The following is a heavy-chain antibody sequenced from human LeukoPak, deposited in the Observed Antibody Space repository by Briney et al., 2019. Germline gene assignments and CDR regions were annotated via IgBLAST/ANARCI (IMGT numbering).Heavy chain of an antibody. D-gene: IGHD5-12*01. CDR1: GFRSSSYA. CDR2: ISRGGSYM. CDR3: ARDGDSGEGRRFDY. J-gene: IGHJ4*02. V-gene: IGHV3-21*01. Sequence: GGSLTLSCAASGFRSSSYAMNWVRQAPGKGLEWESSISRGGSYMLYADAVKGRLTIPRDNAQNSLYLQMNSLRAEDTAVYYCARDGDSGEGRRFDYWGQGALVTDSS.